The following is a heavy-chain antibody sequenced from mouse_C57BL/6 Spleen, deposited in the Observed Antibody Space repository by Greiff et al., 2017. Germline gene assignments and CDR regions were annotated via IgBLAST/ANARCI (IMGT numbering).Heavy chain of an antibody. CDR1: GYAFSSSW. CDR3: AAYYRAMDY. J-gene: IGHJ4*01. D-gene: IGHD2-12*01. Sequence: VQLQQSGPELVKPGASVKISCKASGYAFSSSWMNWVKQRPGKGLEWIGRIYPGDGDTNYNGKFKGKATLTADKSSSTAYMQLSSLTSEDSAVYFCAAYYRAMDYWGQGTSVTVSS. V-gene: IGHV1-82*01. CDR2: IYPGDGDT.